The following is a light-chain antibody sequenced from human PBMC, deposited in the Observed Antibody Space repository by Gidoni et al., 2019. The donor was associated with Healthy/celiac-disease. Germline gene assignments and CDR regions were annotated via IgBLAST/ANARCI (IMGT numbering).Light chain of an antibody. Sequence: DIQMTQSPSSLSASVGDRVTITCRASQSIISYLNWYQQKPGKAPKLLIYTASSLQSGVPSRFSGSGSGTDFTLTISSLQPEDFATYYCQQRYSTPPTFGGGTKVEIK. V-gene: IGKV1-39*01. CDR2: TAS. CDR1: QSIISY. CDR3: QQRYSTPPT. J-gene: IGKJ4*01.